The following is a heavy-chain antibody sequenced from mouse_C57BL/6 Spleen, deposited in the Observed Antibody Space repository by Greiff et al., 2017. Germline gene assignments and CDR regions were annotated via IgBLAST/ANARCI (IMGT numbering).Heavy chain of an antibody. CDR2: IDPSDSYT. D-gene: IGHD3-2*02. CDR1: GYTFTSYW. Sequence: QVQLQQSGAELVKPGASVKLSCKASGYTFTSYWMQWVKQRPGQGLEWIGEIDPSDSYTNYNGKFKGKATLTADKSSSTAYMQLSSLTSEGSAVYFCARDSSGYPYYFDYWGQGTTLTVSS. V-gene: IGHV1-50*01. J-gene: IGHJ2*01. CDR3: ARDSSGYPYYFDY.